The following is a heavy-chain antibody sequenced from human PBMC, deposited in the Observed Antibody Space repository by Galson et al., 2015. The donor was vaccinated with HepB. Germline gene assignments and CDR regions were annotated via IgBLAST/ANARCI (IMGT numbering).Heavy chain of an antibody. CDR2: INAGNGNT. CDR1: GYTFTSYA. Sequence: SVKVSCKASGYTFTSYAMHWVRQAPGQRLEWMGWINAGNGNTKYSQKFQGRVTITRDTSASTAYMELSSLRSEDTAVYYCARDRTYKGYCSSTSCYKWFDPWGQGTLVTVSS. J-gene: IGHJ5*02. D-gene: IGHD2-2*02. V-gene: IGHV1-3*01. CDR3: ARDRTYKGYCSSTSCYKWFDP.